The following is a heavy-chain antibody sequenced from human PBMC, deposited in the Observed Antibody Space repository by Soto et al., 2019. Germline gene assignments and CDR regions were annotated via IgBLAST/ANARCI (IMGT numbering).Heavy chain of an antibody. CDR2: IYNSGST. CDR3: ARASGFQHYYYCMDV. D-gene: IGHD3-9*01. Sequence: QVQLQESGPGLVKPSETRSLPCTVSGGSVSSGSYYWSWIRQPPGKVLEWIGYIYNSGSTNYNPSPNSLVTISVDTSKIQFAQKLSYVTAADTAVYYCARASGFQHYYYCMDVWGQGTTVTVSS. CDR1: GGSVSSGSYY. J-gene: IGHJ6*02. V-gene: IGHV4-61*01.